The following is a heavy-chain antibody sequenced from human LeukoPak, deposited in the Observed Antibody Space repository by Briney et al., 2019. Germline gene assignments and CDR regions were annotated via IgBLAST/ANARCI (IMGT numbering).Heavy chain of an antibody. V-gene: IGHV3-23*01. D-gene: IGHD3-22*01. CDR2: ISGSGGST. Sequence: PGGSLRLSCAASGFTFSDYYMSWIRQAPGKGLEWVSAISGSGGSTYYADSVKGRFTISRDNSKNTLYLQMNSLRAEDTAVYYCAKEGYDSSGYYPRLFDYWGQGTLVTVSS. CDR1: GFTFSDYY. J-gene: IGHJ4*02. CDR3: AKEGYDSSGYYPRLFDY.